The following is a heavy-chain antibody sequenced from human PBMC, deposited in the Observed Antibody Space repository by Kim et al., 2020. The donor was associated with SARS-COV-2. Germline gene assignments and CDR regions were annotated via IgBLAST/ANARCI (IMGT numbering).Heavy chain of an antibody. CDR3: TRIPGTTLAFLDV. CDR2: IRSKVYSYAT. D-gene: IGHD1-1*01. Sequence: GGSLRLSCAASGFTFSNSPINWVRQASGKGLEWVGRIRSKVYSYATSYAASVKGSFTISRDDSESTAYLQMNSLKTEDTAVYYSTRIPGTTLAFLDV. CDR1: GFTFSNSP. J-gene: IGHJ6*01. V-gene: IGHV3-73*01.